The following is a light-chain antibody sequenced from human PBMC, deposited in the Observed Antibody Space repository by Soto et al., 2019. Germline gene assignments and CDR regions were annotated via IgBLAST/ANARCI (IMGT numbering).Light chain of an antibody. CDR3: QQYGVSPQT. Sequence: ESVLTQTPGTLSLSPGERATLSCRTSQSVTTSYLAWYQQKPGQAPRLLIYGTSNRATGIPDRFSGSGSATDFTLTISILEAEDCAVYYCQQYGVSPQTFGQGTKVDIK. V-gene: IGKV3-20*01. J-gene: IGKJ1*01. CDR1: QSVTTSY. CDR2: GTS.